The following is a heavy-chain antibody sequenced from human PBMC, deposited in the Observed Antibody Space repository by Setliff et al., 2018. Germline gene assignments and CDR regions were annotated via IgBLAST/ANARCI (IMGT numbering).Heavy chain of an antibody. D-gene: IGHD3-10*01. CDR2: IYYSGST. V-gene: IGHV4-31*03. Sequence: SETLSLTCSVSGDSIGRGGYYWSWNRQQQGKGIEWIASIYYSGSTYYPPSLKSRRRVSMASSKNQLYLDLSSVTAADTAVYYCARDRRGGYGAINWFDPWGQGTLVTVSS. CDR3: ARDRRGGYGAINWFDP. J-gene: IGHJ5*02. CDR1: GDSIGRGGYY.